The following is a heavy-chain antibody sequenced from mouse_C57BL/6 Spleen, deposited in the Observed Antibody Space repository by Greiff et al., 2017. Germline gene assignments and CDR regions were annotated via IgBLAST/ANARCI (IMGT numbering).Heavy chain of an antibody. CDR2: ISSGSSTI. J-gene: IGHJ4*01. D-gene: IGHD2-13*01. Sequence: EVQLVESGGGLVKPGGSLKLSCAASGFTFSDYGMHWVRQAPEKGLEWVAYISSGSSTIYYADTVKGRFTISRDNAKNTLFLQMTSLRSEDTAMYYCARHGDYGRNYAMDYWGQGTSVTVSS. CDR3: ARHGDYGRNYAMDY. V-gene: IGHV5-17*01. CDR1: GFTFSDYG.